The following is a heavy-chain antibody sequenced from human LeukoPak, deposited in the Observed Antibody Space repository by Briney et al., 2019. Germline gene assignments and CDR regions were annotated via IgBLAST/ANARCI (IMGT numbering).Heavy chain of an antibody. CDR1: GGSISSGGYY. J-gene: IGHJ4*02. CDR3: ARGSASRLDY. V-gene: IGHV4-30-2*01. Sequence: SETLSLTCTVSGGSISSGGYYWSWIRQPPGKGLEWIGYIYHSGSTYYNSSLKSRVTISVDRSKNQFSLKLSSVTAADTAVYYCARGSASRLDYWGQGTLVTVSS. D-gene: IGHD3-10*01. CDR2: IYHSGST.